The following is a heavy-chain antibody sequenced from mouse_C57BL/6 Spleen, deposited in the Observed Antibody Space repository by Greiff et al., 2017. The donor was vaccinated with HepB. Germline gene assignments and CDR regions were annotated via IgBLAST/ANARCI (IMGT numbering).Heavy chain of an antibody. CDR1: GYSFTGYY. V-gene: IGHV1-42*01. CDR2: INPSTGGT. D-gene: IGHD4-1*01. Sequence: VQLQQSGPELVKPGASVKISCKASGYSFTGYYMNWVKQSPEKSLEWIGEINPSTGGTTYNQKFKAKATLTVDKSSSTAYMQLKSLTSEDSAVYYCARWGTGPYYFDYWGQGTTLTVSS. CDR3: ARWGTGPYYFDY. J-gene: IGHJ2*01.